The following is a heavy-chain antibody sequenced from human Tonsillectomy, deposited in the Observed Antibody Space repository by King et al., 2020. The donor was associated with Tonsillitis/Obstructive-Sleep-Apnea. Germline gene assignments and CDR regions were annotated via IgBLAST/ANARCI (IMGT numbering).Heavy chain of an antibody. J-gene: IGHJ4*01. Sequence: QLVQSGAEVKKPGESLRISCRASGYSFTTYWIGWVRQKPGRGPEYMGSIYPGDSDTRFSPSFQGQVTMSADKSISTAYLHWSSLKASDTAMYFCARLICGESYVRYFDLGGQGILVTVSS. CDR2: IYPGDSDT. CDR3: ARLICGESYVRYFDL. D-gene: IGHD1-26*01. CDR1: GYSFTTYW. V-gene: IGHV5-51*03.